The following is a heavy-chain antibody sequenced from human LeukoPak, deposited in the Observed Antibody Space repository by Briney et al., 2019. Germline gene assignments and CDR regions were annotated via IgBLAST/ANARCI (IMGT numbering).Heavy chain of an antibody. Sequence: ASVKVSCKASGYTFTSYGISWVRQAPGQGLEWMGWISAYNGNTNYAQKLQGRVTMTTDTSTSTAYMELSSLRSEDTAVYYCARGVVPAARTGFGYYMDVWGKGTTVTVSS. D-gene: IGHD2-2*01. CDR2: ISAYNGNT. CDR3: ARGVVPAARTGFGYYMDV. J-gene: IGHJ6*03. V-gene: IGHV1-18*01. CDR1: GYTFTSYG.